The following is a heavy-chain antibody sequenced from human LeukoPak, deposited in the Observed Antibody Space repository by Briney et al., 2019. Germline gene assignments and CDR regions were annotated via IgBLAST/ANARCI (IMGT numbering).Heavy chain of an antibody. V-gene: IGHV3-30*02. CDR1: GFTFSSYG. Sequence: SGGSLRLSCAASGFTFSSYGMHWVRQAPGKGLEWVAFIRYDGSNKYYADSVKGRFTISRDNSKNTLYLQMNSLRAEDTAVYYCAKGGDYYYDSSPPDYWGQGTLVTVSS. D-gene: IGHD3-22*01. J-gene: IGHJ4*02. CDR2: IRYDGSNK. CDR3: AKGGDYYYDSSPPDY.